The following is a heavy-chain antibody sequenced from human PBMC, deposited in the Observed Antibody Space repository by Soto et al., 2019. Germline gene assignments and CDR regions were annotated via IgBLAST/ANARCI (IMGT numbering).Heavy chain of an antibody. Sequence: WTWIRQPPGKGLEWIGYIHYSGTTSFFPSYNPSLRSRVTISEDTSKNQFSLKLLSMTTADTAVYFCAAGEASSRNLAPYYLDFWGQGTLVTVSS. D-gene: IGHD6-13*01. CDR3: AAGEASSRNLAPYYLDF. CDR2: IHYSGTT. V-gene: IGHV4-59*01. J-gene: IGHJ4*02.